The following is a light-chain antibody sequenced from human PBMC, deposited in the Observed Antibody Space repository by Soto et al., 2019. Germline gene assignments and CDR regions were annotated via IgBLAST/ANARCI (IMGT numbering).Light chain of an antibody. CDR2: EVS. CDR1: SSDAGGYNY. CDR3: SSYAGVNTV. V-gene: IGLV2-8*01. Sequence: QSALTQPPSASGSPGQSVTISCTGTSSDAGGYNYVSWYQQHPGKAPKLMIYEVSKRPSGVPDRFSGSKSGNTASLTVSGLQAEDEADYYCSSYAGVNTVFGGGTQLTVL. J-gene: IGLJ2*01.